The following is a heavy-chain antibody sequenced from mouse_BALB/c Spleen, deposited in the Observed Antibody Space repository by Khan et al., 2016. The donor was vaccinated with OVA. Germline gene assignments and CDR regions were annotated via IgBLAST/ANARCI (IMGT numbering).Heavy chain of an antibody. CDR3: AMGRTY. Sequence: EVQLQESGPGLVKPSQSLSLTCTVTGYSITSDYAWNWIRQFPGNKLEWMGYITYSGSTSYNPSLKSRISITRDTSKNQFFLQLKFVTTEDTATYYCAMGRTYWGQGTLVTVSA. D-gene: IGHD4-1*01. CDR1: GYSITSDYA. CDR2: ITYSGST. J-gene: IGHJ3*01. V-gene: IGHV3-2*02.